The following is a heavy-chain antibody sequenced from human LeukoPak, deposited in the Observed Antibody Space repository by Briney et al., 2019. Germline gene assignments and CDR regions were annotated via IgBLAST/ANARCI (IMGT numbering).Heavy chain of an antibody. CDR2: IYHSGST. Sequence: SETLSLTCAVSGYSISSGYYWGWIRQPPGKGLEWIGSIYHSGSTYYNPSLKSRVTTSVDTSKNQFSLKLSSVTAADTAVYYCARRNYDFWSGSRGDAFDIWGQGTMVTVSS. J-gene: IGHJ3*02. V-gene: IGHV4-38-2*01. CDR1: GYSISSGYY. CDR3: ARRNYDFWSGSRGDAFDI. D-gene: IGHD3-3*01.